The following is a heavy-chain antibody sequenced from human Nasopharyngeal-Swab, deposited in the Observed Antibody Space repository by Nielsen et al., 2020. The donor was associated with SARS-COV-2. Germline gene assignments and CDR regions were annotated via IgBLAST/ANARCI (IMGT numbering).Heavy chain of an antibody. CDR2: ISSSSSYI. J-gene: IGHJ3*02. CDR3: ARASGRDSDSTGSDAFDI. CDR1: GFTFNNYN. V-gene: IGHV3-21*04. D-gene: IGHD3-22*01. Sequence: GESLKISCAASGFTFNNYNFNWVRQAPGKGLEWVSSISSSSSYIYYADSVKGRFTISRDNAKNSLYLQMNSLRPEDTAVYYCARASGRDSDSTGSDAFDIWGQGTMVTVS.